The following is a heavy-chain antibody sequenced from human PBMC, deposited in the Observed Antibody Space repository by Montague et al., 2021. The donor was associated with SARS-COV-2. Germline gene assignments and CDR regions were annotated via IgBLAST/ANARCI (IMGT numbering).Heavy chain of an antibody. CDR3: ARGAPTISMILVVMTGAGGDFDH. CDR2: INHSGST. CDR1: GGSFSDYY. Sequence: SETLSLTCAVYGGSFSDYYWSWIRQPPGKGLEWIGEINHSGSTNYNPSLRSRVTISVDTSKNQFSLKLSAVTAADTAVYYCARGAPTISMILVVMTGAGGDFDHWGQGTLVTVSS. J-gene: IGHJ1*01. D-gene: IGHD3-22*01. V-gene: IGHV4-34*01.